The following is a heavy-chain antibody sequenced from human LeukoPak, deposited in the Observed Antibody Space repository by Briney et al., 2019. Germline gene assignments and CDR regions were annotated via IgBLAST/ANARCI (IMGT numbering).Heavy chain of an antibody. Sequence: GGSLRLSCTTSGFTFGDYAMSWVRQAPGKGLEWVSFIRRKAHGGTTEYAASVKGRFPSSRDDSKSIAYLQMNSLKTEDTAVYFCTRVTYYYDNSGYFHFDSWGQGSLVTVSS. CDR1: GFTFGDYA. CDR3: TRVTYYYDNSGYFHFDS. J-gene: IGHJ4*02. CDR2: IRRKAHGGTT. D-gene: IGHD3-22*01. V-gene: IGHV3-49*04.